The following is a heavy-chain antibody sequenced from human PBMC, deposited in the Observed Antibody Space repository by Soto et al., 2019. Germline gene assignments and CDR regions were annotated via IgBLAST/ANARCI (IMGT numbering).Heavy chain of an antibody. V-gene: IGHV4-31*03. D-gene: IGHD2-8*01. CDR2: IYYSGST. CDR1: GGSISSGGYY. Sequence: QVQLQESGPGLVKPSQTLSLTCTVSGGSISSGGYYWSWIRQHPGKGLEWIGYIYYSGSTYYNPSLMSRLLISVDASKNQFSLKLSSSATADTAVYYCARLPPHIWTNGVCYCIGFDPWGQGTLVPVSS. J-gene: IGHJ5*02. CDR3: ARLPPHIWTNGVCYCIGFDP.